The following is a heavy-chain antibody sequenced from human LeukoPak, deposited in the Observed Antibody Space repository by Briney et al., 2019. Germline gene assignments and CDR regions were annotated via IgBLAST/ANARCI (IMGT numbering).Heavy chain of an antibody. V-gene: IGHV3-7*03. Sequence: PGGSLRLSCAASGFTFSSYWMTWVRQAPGKGLEWVANIKQDGSEKYYVDSVKGRFTISRDNSKNTLYLQMNSLRAEDTAVYYCAKAAYYGSGSPLYYFDYWGQGTLVTVSS. D-gene: IGHD3-10*01. CDR1: GFTFSSYW. CDR3: AKAAYYGSGSPLYYFDY. CDR2: IKQDGSEK. J-gene: IGHJ4*02.